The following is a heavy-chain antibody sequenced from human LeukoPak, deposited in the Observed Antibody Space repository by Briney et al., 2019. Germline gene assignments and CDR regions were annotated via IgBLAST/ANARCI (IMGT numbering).Heavy chain of an antibody. D-gene: IGHD3-3*01. CDR3: ARADDYDFWSGYPHTNP. CDR2: ISSSSSTI. J-gene: IGHJ5*02. V-gene: IGHV3-48*01. Sequence: GGSLRLSCAASGFTFSSYSMNWVRQAPGKGLEWVSYISSSSSTIYYADSVKGRFTISRDNAKNPLYLQMNSLRAEDTAVYYCARADDYDFWSGYPHTNPWGQGTLVTVSS. CDR1: GFTFSSYS.